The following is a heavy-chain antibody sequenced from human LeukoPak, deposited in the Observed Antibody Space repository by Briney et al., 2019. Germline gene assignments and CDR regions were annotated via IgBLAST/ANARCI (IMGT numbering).Heavy chain of an antibody. Sequence: GGSLRLSCAASGFTFSNYAMSWVRQAPGKGLEWVSAILSSGGSTYYADSVKGRFTISRDNSKNTLYLQINTLRAEDTAIYYCAKDCGWLHFCSWGQGTLVTVSS. CDR3: AKDCGWLHFCS. D-gene: IGHD5-24*01. V-gene: IGHV3-23*01. J-gene: IGHJ5*02. CDR2: ILSSGGST. CDR1: GFTFSNYA.